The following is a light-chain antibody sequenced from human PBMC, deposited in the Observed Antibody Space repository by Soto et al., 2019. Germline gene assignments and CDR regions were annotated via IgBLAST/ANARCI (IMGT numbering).Light chain of an antibody. V-gene: IGLV1-51*02. CDR3: GTWYSSLSAVV. CDR1: SSNIGTNY. CDR2: ENN. J-gene: IGLJ2*01. Sequence: QSVLTQPPSVSAAPGQKVTISCSGSSSNIGTNYVSCYQQLPGTAPKLLLYENNKRPSWIPDRFSGCKSGTSAALGITGRQTGDDADYYCGTWYSSLSAVVFGGGTKVTVL.